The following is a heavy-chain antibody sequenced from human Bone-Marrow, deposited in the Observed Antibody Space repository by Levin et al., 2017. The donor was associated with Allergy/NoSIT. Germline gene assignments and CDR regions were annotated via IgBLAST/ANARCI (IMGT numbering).Heavy chain of an antibody. CDR3: ARNRIIVSGGNDYYYGMDV. J-gene: IGHJ6*02. D-gene: IGHD5/OR15-5a*01. CDR1: GGSVSSGTYY. Sequence: SETLSLTCSVSGGSVSSGTYYWSWIRRPPGKGLEWIGYINYRGVTKYNPSLKSRVTISVDTSKNEFSLKVTSVTAADTAVYYCARNRIIVSGGNDYYYGMDVWGQWTTVTVSS. CDR2: INYRGVT. V-gene: IGHV4-61*01.